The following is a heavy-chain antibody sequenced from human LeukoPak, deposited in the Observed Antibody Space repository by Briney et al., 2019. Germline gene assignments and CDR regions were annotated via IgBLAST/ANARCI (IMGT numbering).Heavy chain of an antibody. CDR2: IYYSGST. D-gene: IGHD5-24*01. CDR1: GGSISSGGYY. Sequence: SETLSLTCTVSGGSISSGGYYWSWIRQHPGKGLEWIGYIYYSGSTYYNPSLKSRVTISVDTSKNQFSLKLSSVTAADTAVYXXXXXXXXXYNADAFDIWGQGTMVTVSS. J-gene: IGHJ3*02. V-gene: IGHV4-31*03. CDR3: XXXXXXXYNADAFDI.